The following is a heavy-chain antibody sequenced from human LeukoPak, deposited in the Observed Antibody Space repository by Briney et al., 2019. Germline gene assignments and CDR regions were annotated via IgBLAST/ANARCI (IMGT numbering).Heavy chain of an antibody. CDR3: ARKGDAYGSDSYFYMDV. V-gene: IGHV3-21*01. CDR2: ISSSGNSM. J-gene: IGHJ6*03. D-gene: IGHD5-24*01. Sequence: PGGSLRLSCEASGFTFSSYSMNWVRQAPGKGLEWVSSISSSGNSMYYADSVKGRFTISRDNAKNSLFLQMNSLRAEDTAVYYCARKGDAYGSDSYFYMDVWGKGTAVTVSS. CDR1: GFTFSSYS.